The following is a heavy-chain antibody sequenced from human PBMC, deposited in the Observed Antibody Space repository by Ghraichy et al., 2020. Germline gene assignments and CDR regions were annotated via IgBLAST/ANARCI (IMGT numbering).Heavy chain of an antibody. D-gene: IGHD3-3*01. CDR2: IYHSGST. Sequence: SQTLSLTCAVSGYSISSGYYWGWIRQPPGKGLEWIGSIYHSGSTYYNPSLKSRVTISVDTSKNQFSLKLSSVTAADTAVYYCARVAIGVYYDFWSGYSDYWGQGTLVTVSS. J-gene: IGHJ4*02. CDR1: GYSISSGYY. CDR3: ARVAIGVYYDFWSGYSDY. V-gene: IGHV4-38-2*01.